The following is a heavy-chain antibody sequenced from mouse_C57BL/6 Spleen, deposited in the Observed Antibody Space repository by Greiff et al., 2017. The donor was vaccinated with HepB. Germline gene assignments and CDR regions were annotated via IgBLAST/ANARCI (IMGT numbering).Heavy chain of an antibody. CDR2: ISSGGSYT. D-gene: IGHD2-5*01. V-gene: IGHV5-6*01. J-gene: IGHJ3*01. CDR3: ASYYSNYGFAY. CDR1: GFTFSSYG. Sequence: EVMLVESGGDLVKPGGSQKLSCAASGFTFSSYGMSWVRQTPDKRLEWVATISSGGSYTYYPDSVKGRFTISRDNAKNTLYLQMSSLKSEDTAMYYCASYYSNYGFAYWGQGTLVTVSA.